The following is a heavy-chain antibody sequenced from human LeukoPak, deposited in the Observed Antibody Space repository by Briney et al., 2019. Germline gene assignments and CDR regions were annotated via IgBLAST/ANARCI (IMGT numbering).Heavy chain of an antibody. CDR2: IRDKANSYAT. CDR3: TRWDCTTTGCYPFDY. V-gene: IGHV3-73*01. D-gene: IGHD2-2*01. J-gene: IGHJ4*02. Sequence: GGSLRLSCAASGFTFSDHYMDWVRQASGKGLEWVGRIRDKANSYATAYIASVKGRFTISRDDSKNTAYLQMSSLKTEDTAVYYCTRWDCTTTGCYPFDYWGQGTLVTVSS. CDR1: GFTFSDHY.